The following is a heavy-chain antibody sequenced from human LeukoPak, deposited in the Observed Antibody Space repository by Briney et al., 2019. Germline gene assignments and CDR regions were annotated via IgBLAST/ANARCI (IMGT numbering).Heavy chain of an antibody. J-gene: IGHJ6*02. D-gene: IGHD2-15*01. CDR2: INPNSGGT. V-gene: IGHV1-2*02. CDR1: GYTFTGYY. Sequence: ASVKVSCKASGYTFTGYYMHWVRQAPGQGLEWMGWINPNSGGTNYAQKFQGRVTMTRDTSISTAYMELSRLRSDDTAVYYCARGYCSGGSCYPLRYYCYGMDVWGQGTTVTVSS. CDR3: ARGYCSGGSCYPLRYYCYGMDV.